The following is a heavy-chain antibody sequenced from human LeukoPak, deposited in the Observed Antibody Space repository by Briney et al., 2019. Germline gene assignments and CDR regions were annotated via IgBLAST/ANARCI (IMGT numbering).Heavy chain of an antibody. CDR2: MNPNSGNT. V-gene: IGHV1-8*01. CDR1: GYTFTSYD. CDR3: ARGRGRQQLVLVNWFDP. Sequence: ASVKVSCKASGYTFTSYDINWVRQATGQGLEWMGWMNPNSGNTGYAQKFQGRVTMTRNTSISTAYMELSSLRSEDTAVYYCARGRGRQQLVLVNWFDPWGQGTLVTVSS. J-gene: IGHJ5*02. D-gene: IGHD6-13*01.